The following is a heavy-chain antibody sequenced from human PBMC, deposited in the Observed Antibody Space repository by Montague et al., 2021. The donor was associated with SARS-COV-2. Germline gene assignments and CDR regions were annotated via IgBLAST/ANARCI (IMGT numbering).Heavy chain of an antibody. Sequence: SETLSLTCEVSGGSISSSSYYWGWIRQPPGKGLEWIGSIYYSGSTYYNPSLKSRVTISVDTSKNQFSLKLSSVTAADTAVYYCARLGVVPSPRTFDPWGQGTLVTVSS. V-gene: IGHV4-39*01. CDR2: IYYSGST. CDR1: GGSISSSSYY. J-gene: IGHJ5*02. D-gene: IGHD3-10*01. CDR3: ARLGVVPSPRTFDP.